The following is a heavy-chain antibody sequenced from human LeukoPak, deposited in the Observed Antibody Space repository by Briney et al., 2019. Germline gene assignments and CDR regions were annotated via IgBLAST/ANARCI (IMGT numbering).Heavy chain of an antibody. J-gene: IGHJ4*02. V-gene: IGHV3-30*18. CDR1: GFTFSNYG. CDR2: VANDGRDK. D-gene: IGHD6-13*01. Sequence: QPGGSLRLSCAASGFTFSNYGMHWVRQAPGKGLEWVAVVANDGRDKRYADSAKGRFTISRDNSKNTVYLQTNSLRAEDTAVYYCAKDLNVAAAGYYFDYWGQGTLVTVSS. CDR3: AKDLNVAAAGYYFDY.